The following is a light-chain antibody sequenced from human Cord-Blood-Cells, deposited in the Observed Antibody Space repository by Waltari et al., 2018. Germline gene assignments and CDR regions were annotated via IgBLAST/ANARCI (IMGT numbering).Light chain of an antibody. CDR2: EVS. V-gene: IGLV2-14*01. J-gene: IGLJ1*01. CDR1: SSDVGGYNY. CDR3: SSYTSSSTYV. Sequence: QSALTQPAPVSGSPGQSITIPCTGTSSDVGGYNYVSWYQQPPGKAPKLMIYEVSNRPSGVSNRFSGSKSSNTASLTISGLQAEDEADYYCSSYTSSSTYVFGTGTKVTVL.